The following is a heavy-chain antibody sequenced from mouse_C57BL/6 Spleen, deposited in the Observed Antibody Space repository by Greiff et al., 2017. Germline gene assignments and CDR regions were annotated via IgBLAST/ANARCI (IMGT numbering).Heavy chain of an antibody. CDR2: IYPRSGNT. CDR3: ARKGLGKYYAMDY. D-gene: IGHD4-1*01. J-gene: IGHJ4*01. V-gene: IGHV1-81*01. CDR1: GYTFTSYG. Sequence: QVQLKQSGAELARPGASVKLSCKASGYTFTSYGISWVKQRTGQGLEWIGKIYPRSGNTYYNEKFKGKATLTADKSSSTAYMELRSLTSEDSAVYFCARKGLGKYYAMDYWGQGTSVTVSS.